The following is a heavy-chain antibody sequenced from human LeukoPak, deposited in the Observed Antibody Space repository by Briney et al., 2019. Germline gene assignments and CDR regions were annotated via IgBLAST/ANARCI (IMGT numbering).Heavy chain of an antibody. D-gene: IGHD3-9*01. J-gene: IGHJ6*04. CDR3: ARGAILRYFDWLSPYYGMDV. CDR2: ISSSGSTI. CDR1: RFTFSSYE. Sequence: QPGGSLRLSCAASRFTFSSYEMNWVRQAPGKGLEWVSYISSSGSTIYYADPVKGRFTISRDNAENSLYLQMNSLRAEDTAVCYCARGAILRYFDWLSPYYGMDVWGKGTTVSVSS. V-gene: IGHV3-48*03.